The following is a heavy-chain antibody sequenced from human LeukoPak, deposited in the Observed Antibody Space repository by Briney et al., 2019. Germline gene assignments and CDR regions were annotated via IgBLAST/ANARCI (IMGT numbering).Heavy chain of an antibody. J-gene: IGHJ6*03. V-gene: IGHV3-23*01. CDR3: ARDGTTTLYYMDV. CDR2: LSGTGGNT. Sequence: GGSPRLSCAASGFTFSSYAMSWVRQAPGKGLEWVSTLSGTGGNTFYADSVKGRFTISRDNSKSTLYLQMSSLRAEDTAVYYCARDGTTTLYYMDVWGKGTTVTVSS. CDR1: GFTFSSYA. D-gene: IGHD1-26*01.